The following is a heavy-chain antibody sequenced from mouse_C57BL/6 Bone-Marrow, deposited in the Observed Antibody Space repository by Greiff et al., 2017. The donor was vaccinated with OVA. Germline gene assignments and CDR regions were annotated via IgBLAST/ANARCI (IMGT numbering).Heavy chain of an antibody. CDR1: GYTFTSYW. J-gene: IGHJ2*01. D-gene: IGHD1-1*01. CDR2: IYPGNSDT. V-gene: IGHV1-5*01. CDR3: TKTYYYVSSLDY. Sequence: EVQLQQSGAELAKPGASVKLSCKASGYTFTSYWMHWVKQRPGQGLEWIGAIYPGNSDTSYNQKFKGKAKLTAVTSASTAYMELSSLTNEDSAVYYFTKTYYYVSSLDYWGQGTTLTVSS.